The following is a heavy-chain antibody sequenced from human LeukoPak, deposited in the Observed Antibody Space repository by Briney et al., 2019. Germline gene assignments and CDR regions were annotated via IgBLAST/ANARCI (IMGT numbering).Heavy chain of an antibody. CDR1: GFTFSNYW. V-gene: IGHV3-7*05. CDR3: AKDLYCSSTSCYEAVY. J-gene: IGHJ4*02. D-gene: IGHD2-2*01. Sequence: GGSLRLSCAGSGFTFSNYWMSWVRQAPGKGLEWVANINQDGSEKYYVDSVKGRFTISRDNAKNSLYLQMNSLRAEDTAVYYCAKDLYCSSTSCYEAVYWGQGTLVTVSS. CDR2: INQDGSEK.